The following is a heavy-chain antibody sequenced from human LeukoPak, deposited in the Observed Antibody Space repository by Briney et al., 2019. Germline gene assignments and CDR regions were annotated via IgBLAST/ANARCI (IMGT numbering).Heavy chain of an antibody. CDR1: GGSISNYY. CDR3: VREAGPGIAAVGTFDY. V-gene: IGHV4-4*07. CDR2: IYSSGST. J-gene: IGHJ4*02. Sequence: PSETLSLTCTVSGGSISNYYWSWIRQPAGKGLEWIGRIYSSGSTNYNSSLKSRVIMSVDTSKNQFSLKLSSVTAADTAVYYCVREAGPGIAAVGTFDYWGQGTLVTASS. D-gene: IGHD6-13*01.